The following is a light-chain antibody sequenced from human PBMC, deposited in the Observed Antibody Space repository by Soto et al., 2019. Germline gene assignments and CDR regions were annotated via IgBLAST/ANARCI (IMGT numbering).Light chain of an antibody. J-gene: IGLJ1*01. Sequence: QSVLTQPASVSGSPGQSITISCTGTSSDVGGYNFVAWYQHHPGKAPKVMIYEVSNRPSGVSNRFSGSKSGNTASLTISGLQPEDEADYFCSSYTVYSTYVFGTGTKLTVL. CDR1: SSDVGGYNF. V-gene: IGLV2-14*01. CDR2: EVS. CDR3: SSYTVYSTYV.